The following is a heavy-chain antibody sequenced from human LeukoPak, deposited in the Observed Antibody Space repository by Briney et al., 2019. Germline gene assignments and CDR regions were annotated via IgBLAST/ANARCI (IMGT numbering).Heavy chain of an antibody. Sequence: GGSLRLSCAASGFTLSSYAMSWVRQAPGKGLEWVSAISDTGNAYHADSVKDRFTISRDSSKNTLFLQMNRLRPEDAAVYYCAKAPVTTCRGAFCYPFDYWGLGTLVTVSS. CDR2: ISDTGNA. J-gene: IGHJ4*02. D-gene: IGHD2-15*01. V-gene: IGHV3-23*01. CDR1: GFTLSSYA. CDR3: AKAPVTTCRGAFCYPFDY.